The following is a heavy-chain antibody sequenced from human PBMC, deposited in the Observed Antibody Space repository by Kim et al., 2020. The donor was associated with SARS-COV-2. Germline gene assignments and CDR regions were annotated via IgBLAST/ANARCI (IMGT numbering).Heavy chain of an antibody. CDR1: GFKFNEYY. D-gene: IGHD3-10*02. J-gene: IGHJ6*02. CDR2: PDGSGATL. CDR3: ARAILPPYVNAMDV. V-gene: IGHV3-11*01. Sequence: GGSLRLSYVASGFKFNEYYMFWIRQAPGKGPELISYPDGSGATLYYADSVRGRFTISRDNLKDSLYLQMTNLRAEDTAVYSCARAILPPYVNAMDVWC.